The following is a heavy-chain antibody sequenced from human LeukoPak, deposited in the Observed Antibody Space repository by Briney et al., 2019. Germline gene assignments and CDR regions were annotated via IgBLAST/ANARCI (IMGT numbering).Heavy chain of an antibody. D-gene: IGHD3-22*01. CDR2: IRSRAYGGTT. V-gene: IGHV3-49*04. Sequence: GGSLRLSCTASGFTFGDYAMSWVRQAPGKGLEWVGFIRSRAYGGTTEYAASVKGRFTISRDDSKSVAYLQMNSLKTEDTAVYYCTRDYDSSGYYYWGQGTLVTVSS. CDR1: GFTFGDYA. CDR3: TRDYDSSGYYY. J-gene: IGHJ4*02.